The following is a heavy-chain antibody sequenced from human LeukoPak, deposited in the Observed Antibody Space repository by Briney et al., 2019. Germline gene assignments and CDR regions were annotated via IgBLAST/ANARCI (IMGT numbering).Heavy chain of an antibody. Sequence: PGGSLRLSCAASGFSFSSYGMHWVRQAPGKGLEWVAIIWYDGSNKYYAESVKGRFTISRDNSKNTLYLQMNSLRAEDTAVYYCARESEGMEVWGQGTTVTVSS. J-gene: IGHJ6*02. V-gene: IGHV3-33*01. CDR3: ARESEGMEV. CDR1: GFSFSSYG. CDR2: IWYDGSNK.